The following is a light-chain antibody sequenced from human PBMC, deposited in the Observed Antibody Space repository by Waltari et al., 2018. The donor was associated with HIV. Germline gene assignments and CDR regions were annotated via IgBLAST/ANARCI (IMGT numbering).Light chain of an antibody. CDR2: KCD. CDR1: SSNIGSQS. Sequence: QSVLTQPPSVSGTLGQRVTMSCSGSSSNIGSQSVYWYQQFPRKAPKLLILKCDQRPAGVPARFSGLKSGTSASLAVSGLRSEDEADYYCATWDDSLSVVIFGGGTNLTVL. J-gene: IGLJ2*01. CDR3: ATWDDSLSVVI. V-gene: IGLV1-47*01.